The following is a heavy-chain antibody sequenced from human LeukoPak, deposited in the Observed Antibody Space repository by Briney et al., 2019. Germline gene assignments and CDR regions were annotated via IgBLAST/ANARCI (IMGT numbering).Heavy chain of an antibody. CDR3: ARDLTHRRNYDSTGYQIVPAF. J-gene: IGHJ4*02. CDR1: GYIFTSYG. V-gene: IGHV1-18*01. D-gene: IGHD3-22*01. Sequence: ASVKVSCKASGYIFTSYGISWVRQAPGQGPEWMGWISGYNGQTKYVQKFQGRVTMTTDTSTSTAYMELRSLRSDDTAVYYCARDLTHRRNYDSTGYQIVPAFWGQGTLVTVSS. CDR2: ISGYNGQT.